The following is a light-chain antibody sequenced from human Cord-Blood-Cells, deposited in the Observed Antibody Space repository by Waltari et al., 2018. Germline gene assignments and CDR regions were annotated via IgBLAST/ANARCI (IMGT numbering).Light chain of an antibody. V-gene: IGLV2-14*01. CDR2: EVS. CDR3: SSYTSSSTLWV. J-gene: IGLJ1*01. Sequence: QSALTQPASVSGSPGQSITIPCTGTSSDVGGYNYVSWYQQHPGKAPKLMIYEVSNRPSGVSNRFSGSKSGNTASLTISGLQAEDEADYYCSSYTSSSTLWVFGTGTKVTVL. CDR1: SSDVGGYNY.